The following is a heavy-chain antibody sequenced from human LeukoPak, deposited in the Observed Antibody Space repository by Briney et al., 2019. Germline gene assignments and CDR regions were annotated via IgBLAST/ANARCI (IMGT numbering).Heavy chain of an antibody. D-gene: IGHD1-26*01. J-gene: IGHJ4*02. V-gene: IGHV3-30*03. CDR2: ISHDGSNE. Sequence: GGSLRLSCAASGFTFSTYGMHWVRQAPGKGLEWVSVISHDGSNEYYADSVKGRFTISRDNSKNTLFLQMNSLRAEDTAVYYCARDLGARGIGGSYEFDYWGQGTLVTVSS. CDR3: ARDLGARGIGGSYEFDY. CDR1: GFTFSTYG.